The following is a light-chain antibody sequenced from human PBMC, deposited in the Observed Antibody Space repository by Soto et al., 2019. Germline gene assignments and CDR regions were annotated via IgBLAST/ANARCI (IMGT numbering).Light chain of an antibody. CDR2: DAC. CDR1: QDIGSY. Sequence: DVQMTQSPPCLSASVSDRVIVTCQASQDIGSYLNWYQHKPGKAPNLVICDACNLETGVPSRFTGAGPGTDFTFTISSLRHEDIAKYYCQHSNPLPLFGPGTTVD. J-gene: IGKJ3*01. CDR3: QHSNPLPL. V-gene: IGKV1-33*01.